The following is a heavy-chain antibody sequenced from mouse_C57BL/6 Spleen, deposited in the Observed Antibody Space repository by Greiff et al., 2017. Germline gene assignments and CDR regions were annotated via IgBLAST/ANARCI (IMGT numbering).Heavy chain of an antibody. CDR2: IHPNSGST. J-gene: IGHJ2*01. V-gene: IGHV1-64*01. CDR1: GYTFTSYW. Sequence: QVQLQQPGAELVKPGASVKLSCKASGYTFTSYWMHWVKQRPGQGLEWIGMIHPNSGSTNYNEKFKSKATMTVDKSSSTAYMQLSGLTSEDSAVYYSSCIAAVVAFDYWGQGTTLTVSS. D-gene: IGHD1-1*01. CDR3: SCIAAVVAFDY.